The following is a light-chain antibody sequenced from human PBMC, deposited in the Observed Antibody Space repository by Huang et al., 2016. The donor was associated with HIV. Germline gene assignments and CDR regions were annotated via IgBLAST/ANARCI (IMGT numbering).Light chain of an antibody. Sequence: EVVLSQSPGTLSLSPGERATLSCRASQSVSSSYLAWYQQKPGQAPRLLIYGTSSRATDIPDRFSGSGSGTDFTLTISRLEPEDFAVYYCHHFGNSPYTFGQGTKLEIK. CDR2: GTS. V-gene: IGKV3-20*01. CDR3: HHFGNSPYT. CDR1: QSVSSSY. J-gene: IGKJ2*01.